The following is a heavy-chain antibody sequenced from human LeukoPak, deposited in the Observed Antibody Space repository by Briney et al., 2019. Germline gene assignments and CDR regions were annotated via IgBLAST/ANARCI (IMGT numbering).Heavy chain of an antibody. J-gene: IGHJ4*02. D-gene: IGHD3-22*01. CDR1: GYTFTSYG. V-gene: IGHV1-18*01. CDR2: ISAYSGNT. Sequence: ASVKVSCKASGYTFTSYGISWVRQAPGQGLEWMGWISAYSGNTNYAQKLQGRVTMTTDTSTSTAYMELRSLRSDDTAVYYCARERYYYDSSGYYSPGLFDYWGQGTLVTVSS. CDR3: ARERYYYDSSGYYSPGLFDY.